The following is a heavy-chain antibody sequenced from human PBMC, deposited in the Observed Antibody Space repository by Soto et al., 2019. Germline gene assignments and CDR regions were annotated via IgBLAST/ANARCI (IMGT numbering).Heavy chain of an antibody. CDR3: AKRPLATVFGVAGNRFDP. CDR1: GFTFSTYA. CDR2: ISGSGGST. Sequence: EVQLLESGGGLVQPGGSLRLSCAASGFTFSTYAMTWVRQAPGKGLEWVSGISGSGGSTYYADSVKGRFTISRDNSKNTLYLQMNSLRAEDTAVYYCAKRPLATVFGVAGNRFDPWGQETLVTVSS. V-gene: IGHV3-23*01. D-gene: IGHD3-3*01. J-gene: IGHJ5*02.